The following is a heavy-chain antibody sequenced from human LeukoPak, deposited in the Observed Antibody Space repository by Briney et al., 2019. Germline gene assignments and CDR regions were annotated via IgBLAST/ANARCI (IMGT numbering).Heavy chain of an antibody. D-gene: IGHD3-10*01. V-gene: IGHV4-4*07. J-gene: IGHJ4*02. Sequence: PSETLSLTCTVSGGSISSYYWSWIRQSAGKGLEWIGRIYSSGSTNYNPSLKSRVTMSVGTSKNQFSLKLTSLTAADTAVYYCARALTSRGVLYHFDYWGQGTLVTVSS. CDR2: IYSSGST. CDR1: GGSISSYY. CDR3: ARALTSRGVLYHFDY.